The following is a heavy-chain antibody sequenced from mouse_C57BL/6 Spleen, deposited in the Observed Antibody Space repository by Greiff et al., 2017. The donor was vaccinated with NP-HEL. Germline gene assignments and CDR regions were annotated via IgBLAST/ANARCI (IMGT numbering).Heavy chain of an antibody. D-gene: IGHD1-1*01. Sequence: VQLQQSGPELVKPGASVKISCKASGYAFSSSWMNWVKQRPGKGLEWIGRIYPGDGDTNYNGKFKGKATLTADKSSSTAYMQLSSLTSEDSAVYFRARRDYDGSRGWYFDVWGTGTTVTVSS. CDR3: ARRDYDGSRGWYFDV. CDR1: GYAFSSSW. V-gene: IGHV1-82*01. J-gene: IGHJ1*03. CDR2: IYPGDGDT.